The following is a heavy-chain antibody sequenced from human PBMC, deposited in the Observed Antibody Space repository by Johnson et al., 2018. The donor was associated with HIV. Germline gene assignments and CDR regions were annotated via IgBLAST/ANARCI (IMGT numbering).Heavy chain of an antibody. Sequence: VQLVESGGGVVRPGGSLRLSCAASGFTFEDYGMSWVRQPPGKGLEWVSVIYSGGNTYYADSVKGRFTISRDNSKNTLYLQINSLRAEDTAVYYCASSEYDYYDSSGYDAFDIWGQGTMVTVSS. V-gene: IGHV3-66*01. CDR1: GFTFEDYG. J-gene: IGHJ3*02. D-gene: IGHD3-22*01. CDR3: ASSEYDYYDSSGYDAFDI. CDR2: IYSGGNT.